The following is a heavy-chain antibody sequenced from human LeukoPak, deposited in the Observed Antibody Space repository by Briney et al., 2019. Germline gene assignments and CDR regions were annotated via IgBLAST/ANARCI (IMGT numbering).Heavy chain of an antibody. CDR1: GDSISSGGYY. V-gene: IGHV4-30-2*01. CDR3: ARDYCSGGSCYFHVFDV. Sequence: SETLSLTCTVSGDSISSGGYYCSWPRHPPGRGREGIGYIYHSGESYFNPSLKSRVTMSDDKSKNQFSLNLTSGTAADTAVYYWARDYCSGGSCYFHVFDVWSQGTTVTVSS. J-gene: IGHJ3*01. D-gene: IGHD2-15*01. CDR2: IYHSGES.